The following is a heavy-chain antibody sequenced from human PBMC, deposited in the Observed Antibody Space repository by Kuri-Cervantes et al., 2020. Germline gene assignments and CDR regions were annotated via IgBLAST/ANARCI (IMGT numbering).Heavy chain of an antibody. CDR3: ARFTYYYDSSGSRFDY. Sequence: GESLKISCAASGFTFSSYAMHWVRQAPGKGLEWVAVISYDGSNKYYADSVKGRFTISRDNSKNTLYLQMNSLRAEDTAVYYCARFTYYYDSSGSRFDYWGQGTLVTVSS. V-gene: IGHV3-30-3*01. CDR2: ISYDGSNK. D-gene: IGHD3-22*01. J-gene: IGHJ4*02. CDR1: GFTFSSYA.